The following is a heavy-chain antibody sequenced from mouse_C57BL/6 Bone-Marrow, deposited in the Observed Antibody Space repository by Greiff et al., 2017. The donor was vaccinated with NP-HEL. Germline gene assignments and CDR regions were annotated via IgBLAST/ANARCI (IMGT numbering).Heavy chain of an antibody. CDR3: NTWYYGYWYFDV. D-gene: IGHD1-1*02. CDR2: IDPENGDT. Sequence: VQLQQSGAELVRPGASVKLSCTASGFNIKDDYMHWVKQRPEQGLEWIGWIDPENGDTEYAPKFQGKATITADTASNTAYLQLSSLTSEDTDVYYCNTWYYGYWYFDVWGTGTTVTVSS. J-gene: IGHJ1*03. CDR1: GFNIKDDY. V-gene: IGHV14-4*01.